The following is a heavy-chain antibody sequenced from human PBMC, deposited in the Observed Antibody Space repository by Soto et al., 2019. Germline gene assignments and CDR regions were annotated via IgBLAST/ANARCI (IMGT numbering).Heavy chain of an antibody. D-gene: IGHD2-15*01. CDR2: IYYSGST. CDR3: ARDGFGSRGVFDY. CDR1: GDSISSGGYY. J-gene: IGHJ4*02. V-gene: IGHV4-31*03. Sequence: PSETLSLTCTVSGDSISSGGYYWSWIRQHPGKGLEWIGYIYYSGSTYYNPSLKSRVTKSVDTSKNQFSLKLSSVTAADTAVYYCARDGFGSRGVFDYWGQGTLVTVSS.